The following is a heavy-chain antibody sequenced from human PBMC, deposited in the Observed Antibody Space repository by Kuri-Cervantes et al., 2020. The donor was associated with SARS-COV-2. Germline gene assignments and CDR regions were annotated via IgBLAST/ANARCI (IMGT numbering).Heavy chain of an antibody. CDR1: GFTFSDYY. V-gene: IGHV3-11*04. CDR2: ISSSGSTI. D-gene: IGHD3-3*01. CDR3: ARNDFWSGYYFDY. Sequence: GGSLRLSCAASGFTFSDYYMSWIRQAPGKGLEWVSYISSSGSTIYYADSVKGRFTISRDNAKNPLYLQMNSLRAEDTAVYYCARNDFWSGYYFDYWGQGTLVTVSS. J-gene: IGHJ4*02.